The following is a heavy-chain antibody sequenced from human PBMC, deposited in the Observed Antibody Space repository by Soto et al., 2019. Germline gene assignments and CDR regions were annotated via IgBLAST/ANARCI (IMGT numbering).Heavy chain of an antibody. CDR1: GGTFSSYA. J-gene: IGHJ4*02. CDR2: IIPIFGTA. D-gene: IGHD6-13*01. V-gene: IGHV1-69*13. CDR3: ARRAGAAAGLYYFDY. Sequence: SVKVSCKASGGTFSSYAISWVRQAPGQGLEWMGGIIPIFGTANYAQKFQGRVTITADESTSTAYMELSSLRSEDTAVYYCARRAGAAAGLYYFDYWGQGTLVTVSS.